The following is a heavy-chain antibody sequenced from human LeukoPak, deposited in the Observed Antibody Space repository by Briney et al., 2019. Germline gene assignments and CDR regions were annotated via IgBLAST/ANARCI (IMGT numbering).Heavy chain of an antibody. CDR3: AGVWGEDIVARPYYFDY. D-gene: IGHD5-12*01. CDR1: GYTFSSYG. Sequence: ASVKVSCKASGYTFSSYGISWLRQAPGQGLEWMGWIGAYNGDTNYAQKFQGRVTMTRDTSISTAYMELSRLRSDDTAVYYCAGVWGEDIVARPYYFDYWGQGTLVTVSS. V-gene: IGHV1-18*04. J-gene: IGHJ4*02. CDR2: IGAYNGDT.